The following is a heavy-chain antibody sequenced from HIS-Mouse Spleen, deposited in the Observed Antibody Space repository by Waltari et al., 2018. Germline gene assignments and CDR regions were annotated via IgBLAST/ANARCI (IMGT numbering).Heavy chain of an antibody. CDR3: AREIPYSSSWYDWYFDL. CDR1: GGPISSSRYY. J-gene: IGHJ2*01. D-gene: IGHD6-13*01. CDR2: IYYSGST. Sequence: QLQLPESGPGLVKPSETLSLTGTVSGGPISSSRYYWGWIRQPPGKGLEWIGSIYYSGSTYYNPSLKSRVTISVDTSKNQFSLKLSSVTAADTAVYYCAREIPYSSSWYDWYFDLWGRGTLVTVSS. V-gene: IGHV4-39*07.